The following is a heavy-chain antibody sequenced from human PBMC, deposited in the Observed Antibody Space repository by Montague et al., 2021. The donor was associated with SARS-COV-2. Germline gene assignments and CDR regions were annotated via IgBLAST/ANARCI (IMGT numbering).Heavy chain of an antibody. CDR3: ARERSLGVNYNYFDY. D-gene: IGHD3-10*01. J-gene: IGHJ4*02. V-gene: IGHV4-31*03. CDR2: IFHSGNT. Sequence: TLSLTCSVSGASLSSGGYFWAWVRQLPGKDLEWIGYIFHSGNTYYNPSLKSRVIISQDTSDNHLFLTLMSVTAADTAVYYCARERSLGVNYNYFDYWGQGTLVTVSS. CDR1: GASLSSGGYF.